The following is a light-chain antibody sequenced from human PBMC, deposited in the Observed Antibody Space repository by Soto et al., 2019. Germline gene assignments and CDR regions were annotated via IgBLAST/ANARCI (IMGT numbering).Light chain of an antibody. J-gene: IGKJ3*01. CDR2: DVS. CDR1: QSIGDS. V-gene: IGKV1-5*01. Sequence: DIQMTQSPSTLSASVGDRVTITCRASQSIGDSLAWYQQKPGKAPYLLISDVSSLERGVPSRFSGSGSGTEFTLTISSMQPDDFATYYCQQTYDTLFSFGPGTTLDLK. CDR3: QQTYDTLFS.